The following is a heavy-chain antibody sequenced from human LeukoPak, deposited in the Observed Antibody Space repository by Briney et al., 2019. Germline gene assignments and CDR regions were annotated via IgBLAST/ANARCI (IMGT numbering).Heavy chain of an antibody. CDR3: AKGSVSMAGTPGDV. Sequence: PGGSQRLSCAASGFTFSSYVMNWVRQAPGKGLEWVSTIGGGGYSTYYADSVKGRFTISRDNSKNTLFLQMNSLRAEDTAIYYCAKGSVSMAGTPGDVWGQGTTVTVSS. CDR1: GFTFSSYV. D-gene: IGHD6-19*01. J-gene: IGHJ6*02. V-gene: IGHV3-23*01. CDR2: IGGGGYST.